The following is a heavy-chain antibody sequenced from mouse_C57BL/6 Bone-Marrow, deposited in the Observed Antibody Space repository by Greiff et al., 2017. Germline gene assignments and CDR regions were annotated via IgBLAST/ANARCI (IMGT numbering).Heavy chain of an antibody. J-gene: IGHJ3*01. V-gene: IGHV2-2*01. CDR3: ARNSPYDYDRFAY. D-gene: IGHD2-4*01. CDR1: GFSLTSYG. Sequence: QVQLQQSGPGLVQPSQSLSITCTVSGFSLTSYGVHWVRQSPGKGLEWLGVIWSGGSTDYNAAFISRLSISKDNSKSQVFFKMNSLQADDTAIYYCARNSPYDYDRFAYWGQGTLVTVSA. CDR2: IWSGGST.